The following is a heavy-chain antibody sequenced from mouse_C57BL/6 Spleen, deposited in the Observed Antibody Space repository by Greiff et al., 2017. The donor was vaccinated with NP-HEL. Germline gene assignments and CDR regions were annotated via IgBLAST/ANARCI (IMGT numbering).Heavy chain of an antibody. CDR2: ISSGSSTI. D-gene: IGHD2-1*01. CDR3: ARHGNYAMDY. Sequence: DVMLVESGGGLVKPGGSLKLSCAASGFTFSDYGMHWVRQAPEKGLEWVAYISSGSSTIYYADTVKGRFTISRDNAKNTLFLQMTSLRSEDTAMYYCARHGNYAMDYWGQGTSVTVSS. J-gene: IGHJ4*01. V-gene: IGHV5-17*01. CDR1: GFTFSDYG.